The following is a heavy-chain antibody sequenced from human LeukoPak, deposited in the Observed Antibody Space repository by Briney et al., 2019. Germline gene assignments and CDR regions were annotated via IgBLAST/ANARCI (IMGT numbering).Heavy chain of an antibody. CDR2: VNAGNGNT. D-gene: IGHD6-19*01. V-gene: IGHV1-3*01. CDR1: GGTFSSYA. J-gene: IGHJ3*02. CDR3: ARDQAVPRAFDI. Sequence: WASVKVSCKASGGTFSSYAISWVRQAPGQGLEWMGWVNAGNGNTKYSQKFQGRVTITRDTSASTAYMELSSLRSEDTAVYYCARDQAVPRAFDIWGQGTMVTVSS.